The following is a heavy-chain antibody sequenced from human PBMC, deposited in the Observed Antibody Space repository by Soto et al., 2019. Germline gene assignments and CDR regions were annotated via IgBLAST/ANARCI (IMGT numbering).Heavy chain of an antibody. V-gene: IGHV4-59*08. J-gene: IGHJ6*02. Sequence: QVQLQESGPGLVKPSETMSLSCTVSGGSISSYYWSWFRQSPGKRMEWIGYVHHSWGSSYNPSLQSRVAISLDTSKIQFSLKVTSVTATDTAVYYCARQGFGPLHGLVDVLGQGTTVTVSS. CDR1: GGSISSYY. CDR2: VHHSWGS. D-gene: IGHD3-10*01. CDR3: ARQGFGPLHGLVDV.